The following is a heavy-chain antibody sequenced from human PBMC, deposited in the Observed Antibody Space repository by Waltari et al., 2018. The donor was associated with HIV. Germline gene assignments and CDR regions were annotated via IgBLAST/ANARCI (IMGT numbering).Heavy chain of an antibody. Sequence: QVQLQESGPGLVKPSQTLSLTCTVSGGSIRSGGYYCSWIRQHPGKGLEWIGYIYYSGSTYYNPSLKSRVTISVDTSKNQFSLKLSSVTAADTAVYYCARGTDGSSWYFVDYWGQGTLVTVSS. J-gene: IGHJ4*02. V-gene: IGHV4-31*03. D-gene: IGHD6-13*01. CDR2: IYYSGST. CDR3: ARGTDGSSWYFVDY. CDR1: GGSIRSGGYY.